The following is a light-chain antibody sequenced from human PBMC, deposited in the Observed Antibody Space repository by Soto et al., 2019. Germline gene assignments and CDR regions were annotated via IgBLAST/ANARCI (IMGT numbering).Light chain of an antibody. V-gene: IGLV2-14*01. CDR2: GGT. J-gene: IGLJ1*01. CDR1: SSDVGGYNY. Sequence: QSALTQPASVSGSPGQSITISFTGTSSDVGGYNYVSWYQQHPGIAPKLLIYGGTNRPSGVSTRFSGSKSGNTASLTISGLQAEDEADYHCSSYTSASTLLYLFGTGTKVTVL. CDR3: SSYTSASTLLYL.